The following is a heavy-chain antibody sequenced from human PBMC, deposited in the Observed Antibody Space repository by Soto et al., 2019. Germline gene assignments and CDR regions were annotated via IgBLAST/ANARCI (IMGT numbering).Heavy chain of an antibody. V-gene: IGHV1-69*01. CDR1: GFTFSSYA. D-gene: IGHD3-22*01. CDR3: AREPYYYDSSGYYLDY. CDR2: IIPIFGTA. Sequence: QLVQSGPEVKKPGTSVKVSCKASGFTFSSYAISWVRQAPGQGLEWMGGIIPIFGTANYAQKFQGRVTITADESTSTAYMELSSLRSEDTAVYYCAREPYYYDSSGYYLDYWGQGTLVTVSS. J-gene: IGHJ4*02.